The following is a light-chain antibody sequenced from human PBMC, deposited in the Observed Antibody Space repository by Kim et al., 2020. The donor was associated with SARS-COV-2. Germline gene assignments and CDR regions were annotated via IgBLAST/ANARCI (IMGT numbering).Light chain of an antibody. CDR2: RDT. CDR3: QVWDSSTVV. V-gene: IGLV3-9*01. J-gene: IGLJ2*01. Sequence: SYELTQPLSVSVALGQTARITCGGNNIGSKNVHWYQQKPGQAPVLVIYRDTNRPSGIPERFSGSNSGNTATLTISSAQAGDEADYFCQVWDSSTVVLGGG. CDR1: NIGSKN.